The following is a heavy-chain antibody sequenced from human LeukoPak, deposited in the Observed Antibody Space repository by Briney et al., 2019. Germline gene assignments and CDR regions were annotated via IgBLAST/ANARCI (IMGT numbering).Heavy chain of an antibody. J-gene: IGHJ4*02. CDR1: GDSMSDYF. D-gene: IGHD3-16*01. CDR2: VYYSGST. CDR3: ARDTGYLGGEFFDY. Sequence: PSETLSLTCTVSGDSMSDYFWTWIRQPPGKGLEWIGTVYYSGSTYYNPSLKSRVSISVATSKNQFSLKLTSVTAADTAVYYCARDTGYLGGEFFDYWGQGALVTVSS. V-gene: IGHV4-59*12.